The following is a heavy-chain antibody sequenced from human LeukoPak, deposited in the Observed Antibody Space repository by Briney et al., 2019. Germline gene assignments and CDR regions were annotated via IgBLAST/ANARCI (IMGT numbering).Heavy chain of an antibody. CDR2: ISYDGSNK. Sequence: GGSLRLSCAASGFSFSTFGMHWVRQAPGKGLEWVAVISYDGSNKYYADSVKGRFTISRDNSKNTLYLQMNSLRAEDTAVYYCARALGADYPLDYWGQGTLVTVSS. D-gene: IGHD4-11*01. CDR1: GFSFSTFG. CDR3: ARALGADYPLDY. V-gene: IGHV3-30*03. J-gene: IGHJ4*02.